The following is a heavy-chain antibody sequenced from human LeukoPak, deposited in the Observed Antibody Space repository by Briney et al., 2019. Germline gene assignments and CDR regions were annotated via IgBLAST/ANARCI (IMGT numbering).Heavy chain of an antibody. CDR1: GFTFSSYG. CDR3: AKEGCSGGSCYLFDY. J-gene: IGHJ4*02. CDR2: ISGSGGST. Sequence: GGTLRLSCAASGFTFSSYGMSWVRQAPGKGLEWDSAISGSGGSTYYADSVKGRFTISRDNSKNTLYLQMNSLRAEDTAVYYCAKEGCSGGSCYLFDYWGQGTLVTVSS. D-gene: IGHD2-15*01. V-gene: IGHV3-23*01.